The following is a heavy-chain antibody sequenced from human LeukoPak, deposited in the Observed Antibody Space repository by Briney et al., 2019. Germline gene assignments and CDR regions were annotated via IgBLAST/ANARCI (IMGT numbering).Heavy chain of an antibody. CDR1: GYTFTGYY. Sequence: ASVKVSCKASGYTFTGYYMHWVRQATGQGLEWMGWMNPNSGNTGYAQKFQGRVTMTRNTSISTAYMELSSLRSEDTAVYYCARGYSGSSHDAFDIWGQGTMVTVSS. V-gene: IGHV1-8*02. CDR3: ARGYSGSSHDAFDI. D-gene: IGHD1-26*01. CDR2: MNPNSGNT. J-gene: IGHJ3*02.